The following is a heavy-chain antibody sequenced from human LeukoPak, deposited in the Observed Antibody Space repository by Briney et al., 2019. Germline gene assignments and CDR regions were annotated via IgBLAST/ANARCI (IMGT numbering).Heavy chain of an antibody. J-gene: IGHJ4*02. Sequence: PGGSLRLSCVASGFTFSSSWMSWVRRAPGKGLEWVANIKQDGTEEYYVDSVRGRFSISKDNAKNSLYLQMNSLRAEDTAVYYCARDPCHVALDYWGQGALVTVSS. CDR2: IKQDGTEE. V-gene: IGHV3-7*03. CDR3: ARDPCHVALDY. D-gene: IGHD2-2*01. CDR1: GFTFSSSW.